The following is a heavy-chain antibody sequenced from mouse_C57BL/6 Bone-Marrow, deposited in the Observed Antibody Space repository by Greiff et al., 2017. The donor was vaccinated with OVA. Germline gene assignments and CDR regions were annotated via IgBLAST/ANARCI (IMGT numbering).Heavy chain of an antibody. CDR1: GYTFTDYE. CDR2: IDPETGGT. D-gene: IGHD4-1*01. V-gene: IGHV1-15*01. Sequence: QVQLQQSGAELVRPGASVTLSFKASGYTFTDYEMHWVKQTPVHGLEWIGAIDPETGGTAYNQKFKGKAILTADKSSSTAYMELRSLTSEDSAVYYCTRRTGTRRYWYFDVWGTGTTVTVSS. J-gene: IGHJ1*03. CDR3: TRRTGTRRYWYFDV.